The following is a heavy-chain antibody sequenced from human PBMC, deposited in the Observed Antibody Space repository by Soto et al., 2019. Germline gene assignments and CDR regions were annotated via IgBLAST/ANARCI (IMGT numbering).Heavy chain of an antibody. CDR2: IIPMLGKT. V-gene: IGHV1-69*12. CDR1: GGTFSTYS. J-gene: IGHJ6*02. CDR3: AKDILEWLFGSGDYYYYGMDV. D-gene: IGHD3-3*01. Sequence: QVQLVQSGAEVKKPGSSVKVSCKASGGTFSTYSISWVRQAPGQGLEWMGGIIPMLGKTNYAQKFQGRVTLTADEPTSXAXMXXSSLRSDDPAVYYCAKDILEWLFGSGDYYYYGMDVWGQGTTVTVSS.